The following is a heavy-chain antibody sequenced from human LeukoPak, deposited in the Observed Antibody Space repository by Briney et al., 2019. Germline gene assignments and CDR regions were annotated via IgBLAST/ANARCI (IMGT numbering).Heavy chain of an antibody. D-gene: IGHD3-10*01. V-gene: IGHV3-23*01. CDR3: AKFDGAYYYGSGSYNDAFDI. CDR2: ISGSGGST. J-gene: IGHJ3*02. CDR1: GFTFSSYA. Sequence: GGSLRLSCAASGFTFSSYAMSWVRQAPGKGLEWVSAISGSGGSTYYADSVKGRFTISRDNSKNTLYLQMNSLRAEDTAVYYCAKFDGAYYYGSGSYNDAFDIWGQGTMVTVSS.